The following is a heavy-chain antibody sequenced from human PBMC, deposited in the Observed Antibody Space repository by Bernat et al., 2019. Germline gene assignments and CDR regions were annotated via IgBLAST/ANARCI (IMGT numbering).Heavy chain of an antibody. CDR3: AGYYDFWSGPSDY. Sequence: QLQLQGSGPGLVQPSETLSLTCTVSGGSISSTSYYWGWIRQPPGKGLEWIASIYYSGSTYYNPSLKSRVTISVDTSKNQFSLKLSSVTAADTAVYYCAGYYDFWSGPSDYWGQGTLVTVSS. V-gene: IGHV4-39*01. CDR1: GGSISSTSYY. J-gene: IGHJ4*02. D-gene: IGHD3-3*01. CDR2: IYYSGST.